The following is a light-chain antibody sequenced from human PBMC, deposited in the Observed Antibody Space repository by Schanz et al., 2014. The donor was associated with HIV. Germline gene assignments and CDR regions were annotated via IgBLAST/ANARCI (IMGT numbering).Light chain of an antibody. CDR2: KDT. CDR3: ATWDDSLSAV. V-gene: IGLV1-47*01. CDR1: SSNIESYS. J-gene: IGLJ2*01. Sequence: QSVLTQPTSASGTPGQRGSISCSGSSSNIESYSVYWYQQLPGTAPKLLIYKDTHRPSGVPDRFSGSKSGTSASLTIIGLRSEDEAHYYCATWDDSLSAVFGGGTKVTVL.